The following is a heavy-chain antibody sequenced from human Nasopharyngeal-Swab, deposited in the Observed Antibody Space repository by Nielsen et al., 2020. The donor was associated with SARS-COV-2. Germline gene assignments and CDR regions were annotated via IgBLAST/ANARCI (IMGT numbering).Heavy chain of an antibody. J-gene: IGHJ5*02. CDR2: IYWDDDK. V-gene: IGHV2-5*02. Sequence: SGPTLVKPTQTLTLTCTFSGFSLSTSGVGVGWIRQPPGQALEWLALIYWDDDKRYSPSLKSRLTITKDTSKNQVVLTMTNMDPVDTATYYCAHSRGITIFGVVIEDWFDPWGQGTLVTVSS. CDR1: GFSLSTSGVG. CDR3: AHSRGITIFGVVIEDWFDP. D-gene: IGHD3-3*01.